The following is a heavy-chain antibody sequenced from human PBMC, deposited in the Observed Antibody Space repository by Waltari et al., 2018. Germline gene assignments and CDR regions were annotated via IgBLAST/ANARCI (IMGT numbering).Heavy chain of an antibody. Sequence: QVQLQESGPGLVKPSETLSLTCTVSGGSISSYYWSWIRQPAGKGLEWIGRIYTSGSTNYNPSLKSRVTMSVDTSKNQFSLKLSSVTAADTAVYYCARDGPAYYYDSSDMEHDAFDIWGQGTMVTVSS. D-gene: IGHD3-22*01. CDR2: IYTSGST. J-gene: IGHJ3*02. V-gene: IGHV4-4*07. CDR1: GGSISSYY. CDR3: ARDGPAYYYDSSDMEHDAFDI.